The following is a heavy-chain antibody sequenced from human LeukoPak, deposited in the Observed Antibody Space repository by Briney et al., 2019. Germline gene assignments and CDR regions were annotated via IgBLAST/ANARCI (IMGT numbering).Heavy chain of an antibody. Sequence: PGGSLRLSCAASGFTFSSYAMSWVRQAPGKGLEWVSAISGSGGSTYYADSVKGRFTISRDNSKNTLYLQMNSLRAEDTAVYYCAKAGYGDYGENDAFDIWGQGTMVTVSS. D-gene: IGHD4-17*01. J-gene: IGHJ3*02. V-gene: IGHV3-23*01. CDR1: GFTFSSYA. CDR2: ISGSGGST. CDR3: AKAGYGDYGENDAFDI.